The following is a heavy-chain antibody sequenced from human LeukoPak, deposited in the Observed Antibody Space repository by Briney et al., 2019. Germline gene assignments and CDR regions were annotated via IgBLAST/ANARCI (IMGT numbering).Heavy chain of an antibody. CDR1: GYTFTGYY. V-gene: IGHV1-2*02. J-gene: IGHJ6*03. CDR3: ARDDDYGSGTYMDV. D-gene: IGHD3-10*01. CDR2: IRPNSGGT. Sequence: GASVKVSCRTSGYTFTGYYIHWVRQAPGQGLEWMGWIRPNSGGTKYAQKFQGRVTMTRDTSISTAYMELDRLRSDDTAVYYCARDDDYGSGTYMDVWGKGTTVTVSS.